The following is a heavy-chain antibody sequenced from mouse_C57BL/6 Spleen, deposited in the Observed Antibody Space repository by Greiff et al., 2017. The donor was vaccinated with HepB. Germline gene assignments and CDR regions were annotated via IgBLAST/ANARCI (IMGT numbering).Heavy chain of an antibody. D-gene: IGHD2-3*01. CDR3: ARGGIYDGYYSFAY. Sequence: EVQLVESGGGLVKPGGSLKLSCAASGFTFSSYAMSWVRQTPEKRLEWVATISDGGSYTYYPDNVKGRFTISRDNANNNLYLQMSHLKSEDTAMYYCARGGIYDGYYSFAYWGQGTLVTVSA. V-gene: IGHV5-4*01. CDR1: GFTFSSYA. CDR2: ISDGGSYT. J-gene: IGHJ3*01.